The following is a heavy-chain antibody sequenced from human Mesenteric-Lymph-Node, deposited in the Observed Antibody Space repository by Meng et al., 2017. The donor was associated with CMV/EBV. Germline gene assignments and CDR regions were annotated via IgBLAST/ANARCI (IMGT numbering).Heavy chain of an antibody. J-gene: IGHJ6*02. CDR1: GFSFDYYA. CDR3: ARDKSRGGDYNNYLYYFGMDV. Sequence: GGSLRLSCVGSGFSFDYYAMHWVRQVPGKGLEWVATISWNSGSKVYADSVEGRFTISRDNSKKYVFLELNSLRREDTALYYCARDKSRGGDYNNYLYYFGMDVWGQGTAVTVSS. D-gene: IGHD3-9*01. V-gene: IGHV3-9*01. CDR2: ISWNSGSK.